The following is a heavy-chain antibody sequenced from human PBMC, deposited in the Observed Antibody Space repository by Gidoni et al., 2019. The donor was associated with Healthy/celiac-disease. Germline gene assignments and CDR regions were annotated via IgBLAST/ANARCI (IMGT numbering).Heavy chain of an antibody. CDR2: IYYSGST. CDR3: ASGVTVTTN. V-gene: IGHV4-39*01. D-gene: IGHD4-4*01. J-gene: IGHJ4*02. Sequence: LQLQASRPGLVKPSETMSPPCTVSGGSISSSSYYWVWIRQPPGKGLEWIGSIYYSGSTYYNPSLKSRVTISVDTSKNQFSLKLSSVTAADTAVYYCASGVTVTTNWGQGTLVTVSS. CDR1: GGSISSSSYY.